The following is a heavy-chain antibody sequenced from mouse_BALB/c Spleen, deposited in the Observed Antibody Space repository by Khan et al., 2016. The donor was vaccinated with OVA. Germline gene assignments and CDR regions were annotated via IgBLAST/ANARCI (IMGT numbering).Heavy chain of an antibody. V-gene: IGHV2-2*02. CDR2: IWSAGST. CDR3: ARRGYDYGRGALFAY. CDR1: GFSLDKYS. J-gene: IGHJ3*01. Sequence: VQLQESGPGLVQPSQSLSITCTVSGFSLDKYSVHWIRQSPGKGLEWLGVIWSAGSTDYNAAFISRLTITKDNSRSQVLFKVNSLQPNDTAIYYCARRGYDYGRGALFAYWGQGTLVTVSA. D-gene: IGHD2-4*01.